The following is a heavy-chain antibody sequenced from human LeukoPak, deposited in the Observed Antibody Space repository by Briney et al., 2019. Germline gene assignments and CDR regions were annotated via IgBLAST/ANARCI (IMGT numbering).Heavy chain of an antibody. J-gene: IGHJ3*02. V-gene: IGHV6-1*01. CDR2: TYYRSKWYN. D-gene: IGHD5-18*01. CDR1: GDSVSSNSS. Sequence: TSQTLSLTCAISGDSVSSNSSWNWIRQSPSRGLEWLGRTYYRSKWYNDYVVSVKSRININPDTSKNQFSLQLNSVTPEDTAVYYCARGGQGDGYSADEAIDIWGQGTMVTVS. CDR3: ARGGQGDGYSADEAIDI.